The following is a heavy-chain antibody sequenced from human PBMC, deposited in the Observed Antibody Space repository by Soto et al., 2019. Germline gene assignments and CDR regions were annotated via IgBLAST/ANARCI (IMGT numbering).Heavy chain of an antibody. J-gene: IGHJ6*02. Sequence: GESLKISCRGSGFRFTSHWIGWVRQMPGQGLEWMGVIWPGDSDTRYSPSFQGQVTISVDKSINTAYLQWNSLKVSDTAMYFCDRNTLYRSSPSLAMDVRGQGTTVTVSS. CDR1: GFRFTSHW. CDR3: DRNTLYRSSPSLAMDV. V-gene: IGHV5-51*01. D-gene: IGHD2-15*01. CDR2: IWPGDSDT.